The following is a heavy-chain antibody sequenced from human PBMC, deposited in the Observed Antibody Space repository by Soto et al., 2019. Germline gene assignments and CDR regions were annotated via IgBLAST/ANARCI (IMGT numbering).Heavy chain of an antibody. CDR1: GDPFDTFA. D-gene: IGHD1-1*01. V-gene: IGHV1-69*12. CDR2: IIPIFRTP. J-gene: IGHJ6*02. Sequence: QVQLVQSGGEVLKPGSSVKLSCKNSGDPFDTFAISWVRQAPGQGLEWMGGIIPIFRTPDYTQKFQGRVTITADVSTSTAYMELSSLRSEDTAVYYCARDKGRGQLGGNYYYALDVWGQGTTVTVSS. CDR3: ARDKGRGQLGGNYYYALDV.